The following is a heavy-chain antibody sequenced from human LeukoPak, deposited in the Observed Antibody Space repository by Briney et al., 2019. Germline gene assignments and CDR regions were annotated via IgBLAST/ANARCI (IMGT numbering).Heavy chain of an antibody. CDR3: ASQSGSYAPFDY. CDR1: GGTFSSYA. Sequence: SVKVSCKASGGTFSSYAISWVRQAPAQGLEWMGGIIPIFGTANYAQKFQGRVTITADESTSTAYMELSSLRSEDTAVYYCASQSGSYAPFDYWGQGTLVTVSS. D-gene: IGHD1-26*01. CDR2: IIPIFGTA. J-gene: IGHJ4*02. V-gene: IGHV1-69*13.